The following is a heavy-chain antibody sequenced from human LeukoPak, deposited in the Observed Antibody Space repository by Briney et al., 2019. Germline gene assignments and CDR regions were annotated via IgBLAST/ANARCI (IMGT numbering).Heavy chain of an antibody. J-gene: IGHJ1*01. CDR3: ARDFYPRYCSGGSCYLEYFQH. D-gene: IGHD2-15*01. CDR1: SXS. V-gene: IGHV3-21*01. CDR2: ISSSSSYI. Sequence: SXSMNWVRQAPGXGLEWVSSISSSSSYIYYADSVKGRFTISRDNAKNSLYLQMNSLRAEDTAVYYCARDFYPRYCSGGSCYLEYFQHWGQGTLVTVSS.